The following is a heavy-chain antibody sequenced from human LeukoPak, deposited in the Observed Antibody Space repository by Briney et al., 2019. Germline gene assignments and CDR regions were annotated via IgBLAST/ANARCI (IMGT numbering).Heavy chain of an antibody. CDR3: ARDGYYYGSGTYSGMDV. Sequence: SETLSLTCSVSGGPISSFYWSWIRQPPGKGLEWIGYIYYSENTNYNPSLKSRVTMSVDTSKNQFSLKLNSVTAADTAVYYCARDGYYYGSGTYSGMDVWGQGTTVSVSS. J-gene: IGHJ6*02. D-gene: IGHD3-10*01. CDR2: IYYSENT. CDR1: GGPISSFY. V-gene: IGHV4-59*01.